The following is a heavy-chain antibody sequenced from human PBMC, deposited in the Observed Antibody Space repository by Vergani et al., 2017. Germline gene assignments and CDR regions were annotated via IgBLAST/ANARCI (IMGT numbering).Heavy chain of an antibody. CDR2: VYPSGST. CDR3: ARDTVTPQYYYYYYMDV. CDR1: GVSMQSGSFY. Sequence: QVQLHESGPGLVKPSETLSLICSVSGVSMQSGSFYWTWIRQTAERRLEWMGRVYPSGSTNYNPSLKSRVTMSVDTSKNQFSLKLSSVTAADTAVYYCARDTVTPQYYYYYYMDVWGKGTTVTVSS. V-gene: IGHV4-61*02. D-gene: IGHD4-11*01. J-gene: IGHJ6*03.